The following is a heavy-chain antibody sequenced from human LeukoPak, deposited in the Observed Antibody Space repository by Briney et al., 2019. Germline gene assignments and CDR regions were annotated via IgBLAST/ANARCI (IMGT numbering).Heavy chain of an antibody. V-gene: IGHV4-4*07. Sequence: PSETLSLTCTVSGGSISSYYWSWIRQPAGKGLEWIGRIYTSGSTNYNPSLKSRVTMSVDTSKNQFSLKLSSVTAADTAVYYCARGHTTRITDVGGRFDPWGQGTLDTVSS. D-gene: IGHD3-10*01. CDR3: ARGHTTRITDVGGRFDP. CDR2: IYTSGST. CDR1: GGSISSYY. J-gene: IGHJ5*02.